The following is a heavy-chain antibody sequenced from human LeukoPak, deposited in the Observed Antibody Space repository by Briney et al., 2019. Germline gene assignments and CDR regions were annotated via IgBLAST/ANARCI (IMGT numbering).Heavy chain of an antibody. Sequence: ASVKVSCKSSGYTFTSNYIHWVRQAPGQGLEWMGMIYPRDGSTSYAQKFQGRVTVTRDTSTSTVHMELSGLRSEDTAVYYCARDQEGFDYWGQGTLVTVSS. J-gene: IGHJ4*02. V-gene: IGHV1-46*01. CDR3: ARDQEGFDY. CDR2: IYPRDGST. CDR1: GYTFTSNY.